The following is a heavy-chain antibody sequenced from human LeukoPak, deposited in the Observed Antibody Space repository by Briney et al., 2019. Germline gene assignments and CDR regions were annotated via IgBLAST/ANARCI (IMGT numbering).Heavy chain of an antibody. CDR3: ARERKSSYDTLTGYYKSDALDI. J-gene: IGHJ3*02. CDR1: GYTFTGYY. D-gene: IGHD3-9*01. Sequence: ASVKVSCKASGYTFTGYYMHWVRQASGQGLEWMGWISAYNGNTNYAQKLQGRVTVTTDTSTNTAYMELRSLRSDDTAVYYCARERKSSYDTLTGYYKSDALDIWGQGTMVTVSS. V-gene: IGHV1-18*04. CDR2: ISAYNGNT.